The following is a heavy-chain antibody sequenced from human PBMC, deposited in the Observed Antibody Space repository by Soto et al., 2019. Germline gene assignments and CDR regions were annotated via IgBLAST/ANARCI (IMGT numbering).Heavy chain of an antibody. Sequence: PSETLSLTCTVSGGSISSSSYYWGWIRQPPGKGLEWIGSIYYSGSTYYNPSLKSRVTISVDTSKNQFSLKLSSVTAADTAVYYCATKSFTTTISLAVAGTDDASDISCKATMVTVSS. D-gene: IGHD6-19*01. J-gene: IGHJ3*02. CDR1: GGSISSSSYY. V-gene: IGHV4-39*01. CDR2: IYYSGST. CDR3: ATKSFTTTISLAVAGTDDASDI.